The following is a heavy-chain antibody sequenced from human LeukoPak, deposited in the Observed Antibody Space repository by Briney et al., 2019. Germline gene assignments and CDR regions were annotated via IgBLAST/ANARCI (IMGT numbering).Heavy chain of an antibody. CDR2: IYYSGST. CDR3: ARGRITLIVATPLDAFDI. Sequence: SETLSLTCTVSGGSISNYYWSWIRQPPGKGLEWIGYIYYSGSTNYNPSLKSRVTISVDTSKNEFSLKLSSVTAADTAVYYCARGRITLIVATPLDAFDIWGQGAMVTVSS. V-gene: IGHV4-59*01. CDR1: GGSISNYY. D-gene: IGHD3-22*01. J-gene: IGHJ3*02.